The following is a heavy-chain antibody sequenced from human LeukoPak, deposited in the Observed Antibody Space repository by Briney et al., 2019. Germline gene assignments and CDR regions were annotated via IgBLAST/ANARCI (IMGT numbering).Heavy chain of an antibody. CDR3: ARQGYYDFWSGLSYMDV. J-gene: IGHJ6*03. D-gene: IGHD3-3*01. CDR2: IYYSGST. CDR1: GGSISSSSYY. Sequence: SETLSLTCSVSGGSISSSSYYWGWIRQPPGKGLEWIGSIYYSGSTYYNPSLKSRVTISVDTSKNQFSLKLSSVTAADTAVYYCARQGYYDFWSGLSYMDVWGKGTTVTVSS. V-gene: IGHV4-39*01.